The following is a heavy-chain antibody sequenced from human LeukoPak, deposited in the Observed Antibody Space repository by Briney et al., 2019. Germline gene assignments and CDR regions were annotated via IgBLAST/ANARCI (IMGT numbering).Heavy chain of an antibody. Sequence: GGSLRLSCAASGFTFDDYAMHWVRQAPGKGLEWVSLIGGDGGSTYYADSMKGRFTISRDNSKNSLYLQMNSLRTEDTALYYCAKDGSYDRSGYYYGRFDYWGQGTLVTVSS. CDR3: AKDGSYDRSGYYYGRFDY. J-gene: IGHJ4*02. CDR2: IGGDGGST. CDR1: GFTFDDYA. V-gene: IGHV3-43*02. D-gene: IGHD3-22*01.